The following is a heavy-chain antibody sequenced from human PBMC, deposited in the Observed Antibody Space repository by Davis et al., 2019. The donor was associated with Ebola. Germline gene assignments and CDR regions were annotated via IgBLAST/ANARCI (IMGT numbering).Heavy chain of an antibody. CDR2: IDPDGTGT. D-gene: IGHD5-12*01. CDR1: GGSFSGYY. Sequence: PSETLSLTCAVYGGSFSGYYWSWIRQPPGKGLVWVARIDPDGTGTNYADSVKGRFTISRDNAKNTLSLQMNSLRVEDTAVYYCVRDSGYYSHDYWGHGTLVTVSS. CDR3: VRDSGYYSHDY. J-gene: IGHJ4*01. V-gene: IGHV3-74*01.